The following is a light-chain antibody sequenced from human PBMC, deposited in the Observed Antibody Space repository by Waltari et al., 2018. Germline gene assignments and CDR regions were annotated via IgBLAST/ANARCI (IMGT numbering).Light chain of an antibody. CDR2: DVG. J-gene: IGLJ1*01. CDR1: SSAVGGYNY. V-gene: IGLV2-14*01. Sequence: QSALTQPASVSGSPGQSITIPCTGTSSAVGGYNYVSWYQQYPGKVPKLMIYDVGNRPSGVSNRFSGSKSGNTASLTISGLQAGDEADYYCSSYTSSSTYVFGTGTQVTVL. CDR3: SSYTSSSTYV.